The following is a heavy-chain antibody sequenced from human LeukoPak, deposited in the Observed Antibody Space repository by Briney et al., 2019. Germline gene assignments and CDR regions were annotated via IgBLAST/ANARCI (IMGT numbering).Heavy chain of an antibody. CDR1: GGSINNYY. Sequence: PSETLSLICTVSGGSINNYYWSWIRQPPGKGLDWIGYIYYSGSANYNPSLKSRVTISVDTSKNHFSLKLSSVTAADTAVYYCARYRNEALFAFDIWGQGTMVTVSS. D-gene: IGHD1-14*01. J-gene: IGHJ3*02. CDR2: IYYSGSA. CDR3: ARYRNEALFAFDI. V-gene: IGHV4-59*01.